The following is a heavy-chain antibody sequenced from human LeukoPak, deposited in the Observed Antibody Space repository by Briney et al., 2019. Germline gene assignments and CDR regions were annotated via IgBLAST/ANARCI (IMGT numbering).Heavy chain of an antibody. V-gene: IGHV3-23*01. CDR3: AKNFKVTTKIDY. J-gene: IGHJ4*02. CDR1: GFTFSSYA. CDR2: ISGSGGST. Sequence: PGGSLRLSCAASGFTFSSYAMSWVRQAPGKGLEWVSAISGSGGSTYHADSVKGRFTISRDNSKNTLYLQMNSLRAEDTAVYYCAKNFKVTTKIDYWGQGTLVTVSS. D-gene: IGHD4-17*01.